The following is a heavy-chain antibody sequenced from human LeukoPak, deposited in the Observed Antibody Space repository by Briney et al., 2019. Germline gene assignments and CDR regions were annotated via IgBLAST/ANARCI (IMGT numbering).Heavy chain of an antibody. CDR2: ISYDGSNK. D-gene: IGHD2-2*01. CDR1: GFTFSSYA. J-gene: IGHJ4*02. CDR3: ARGGDIVVVPAAQHFDY. V-gene: IGHV3-30*04. Sequence: RGSLRLSCAASGFTFSSYAMHWVRQAPGKGLEWVAVISYDGSNKYYADSVKGRFTISRDNSKNTLYLQMNSLRAEDTAVYYCARGGDIVVVPAAQHFDYWGQGTLVTVSS.